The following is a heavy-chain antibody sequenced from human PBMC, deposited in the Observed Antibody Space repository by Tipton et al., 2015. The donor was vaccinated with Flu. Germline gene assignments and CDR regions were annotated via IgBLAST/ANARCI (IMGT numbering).Heavy chain of an antibody. Sequence: TLSLTCAVYGGSFSGYYWSWIRQPPGKGLEWIGEINHRGSTNYNPSLKSRVTISVDTSKNQFSLKLSSVTAADTAVYYCARGGYQLLYAFDIWGQGTMVTVSS. CDR3: ARGGYQLLYAFDI. CDR2: INHRGST. J-gene: IGHJ3*02. D-gene: IGHD2-2*02. CDR1: GGSFSGYY. V-gene: IGHV4-34*01.